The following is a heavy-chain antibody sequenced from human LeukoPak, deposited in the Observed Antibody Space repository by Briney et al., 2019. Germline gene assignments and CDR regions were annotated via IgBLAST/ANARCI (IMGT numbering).Heavy chain of an antibody. D-gene: IGHD5-24*01. CDR1: GYTFTGYW. CDR2: IYPADSDT. V-gene: IGHV5-51*01. Sequence: GESLKISCKASGYTFTGYWIDWVRQMPGKGLEWMGIIYPADSDTGYSPSFQGQVTISADKSISTAYLQWSSLKASDTAIYYCARGDGYNLYWGQGTLVTVSS. CDR3: ARGDGYNLY. J-gene: IGHJ4*02.